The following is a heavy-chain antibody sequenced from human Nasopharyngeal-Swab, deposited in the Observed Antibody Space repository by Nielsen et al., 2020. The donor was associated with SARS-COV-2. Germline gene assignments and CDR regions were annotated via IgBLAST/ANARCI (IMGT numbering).Heavy chain of an antibody. J-gene: IGHJ5*01. CDR1: GDSINSHF. CDR2: IPYGGST. V-gene: IGHV4-59*11. CDR3: ARGLYDGSGLLDS. Sequence: SCTVSGDSINSHFWSWIRQPPGKGLDWIGYIPYGGSTNYNPSLRSRVTISVNTSKSQFSLKLTSVTAADTAVYYCARGLYDGSGLLDSWGHGTLVTVSS. D-gene: IGHD3-22*01.